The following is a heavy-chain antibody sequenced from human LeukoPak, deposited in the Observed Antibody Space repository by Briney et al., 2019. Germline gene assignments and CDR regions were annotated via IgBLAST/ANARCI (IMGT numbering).Heavy chain of an antibody. CDR3: ARGRSRYCSSTSCYTEDYYYYYMDV. CDR2: INHSGST. D-gene: IGHD2-2*02. Sequence: SETLSLTCAVYGGSFSGYYWSWIRQPPGKGLEWIGEINHSGSTNYNPSLKSRVTISVDTSKNQFSLKLSSVTAADTAVYYCARGRSRYCSSTSCYTEDYYYYYMDVWGKGTTVTVS. CDR1: GGSFSGYY. J-gene: IGHJ6*03. V-gene: IGHV4-34*01.